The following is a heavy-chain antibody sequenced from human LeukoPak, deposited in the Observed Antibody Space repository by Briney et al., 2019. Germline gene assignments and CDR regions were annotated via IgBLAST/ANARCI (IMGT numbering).Heavy chain of an antibody. CDR3: ARDGRSTWYEDS. Sequence: PGGSLRLSCAASGFTFSSYSMNWVRQAPGKGLEWVSSISSSSSYIYYADSVKGRFTISRDNAKNSLYLQMNSLRAEDTAVYYCARDGRSTWYEDSWGQGTLVTVSS. J-gene: IGHJ4*02. CDR1: GFTFSSYS. V-gene: IGHV3-21*01. CDR2: ISSSSSYI. D-gene: IGHD6-13*01.